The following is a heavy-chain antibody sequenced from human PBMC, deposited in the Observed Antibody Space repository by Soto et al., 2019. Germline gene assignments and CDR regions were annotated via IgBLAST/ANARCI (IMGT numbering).Heavy chain of an antibody. J-gene: IGHJ4*02. CDR2: ISGTYAI. V-gene: IGHV3-48*02. CDR3: ARDLNWGIDY. D-gene: IGHD7-27*01. CDR1: GFTFSTFS. Sequence: GGSLRLSCAASGFTFSTFSMNWVRQAPGKGLEWVSYISGTYAIYYADSVQGRFTISRDNAKNSVYLQTNSLRDEDSAIYYCARDLNWGIDYWGQGALVTVSS.